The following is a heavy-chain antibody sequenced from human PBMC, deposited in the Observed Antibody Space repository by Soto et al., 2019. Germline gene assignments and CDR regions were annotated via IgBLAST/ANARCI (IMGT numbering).Heavy chain of an antibody. CDR2: IGSDGLRT. CDR1: GFTFSNYA. CDR3: AARYCGRSSCFLFAY. Sequence: PGGSLRLSCAASGFTFSNYAMHWVRQAPGKGLEFVSGIGSDGLRTFYANSVKGRFTISRDNSKNTLYLQMGSLKAEDMAVYYCAARYCGRSSCFLFAYCGQGVLVTVSS. J-gene: IGHJ4*02. D-gene: IGHD2-15*01. V-gene: IGHV3-64*01.